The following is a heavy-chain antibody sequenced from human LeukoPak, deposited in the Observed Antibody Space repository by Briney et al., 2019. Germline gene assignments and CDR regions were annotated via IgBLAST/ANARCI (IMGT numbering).Heavy chain of an antibody. CDR2: ISGDGGTT. Sequence: PGGSLRLSCTASGFTFNDFVMQWVRQVPGKSLEWVALISGDGGTTDYASSVEGRFTISRDNAQKSLFLEMNNLGTEDTALYYCARSGPGDHGIFTGRGSPYYYYYLDVWGKGTTVIVS. CDR3: ARSGPGDHGIFTGRGSPYYYYYLDV. D-gene: IGHD2-21*02. J-gene: IGHJ6*03. CDR1: GFTFNDFV. V-gene: IGHV3-43*02.